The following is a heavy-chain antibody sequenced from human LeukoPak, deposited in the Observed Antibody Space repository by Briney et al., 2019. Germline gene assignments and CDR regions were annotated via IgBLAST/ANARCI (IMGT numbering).Heavy chain of an antibody. CDR1: GGSISSSSYY. V-gene: IGHV4-39*02. Sequence: SETLSLTCTVSGGSISSSSYYWGWIRQPPGKGLEWIGSIYYSGSTYYNPSLKSRVTISVDTSKNHFSLKLSSVTAADTAVYYCAGTYCSGGSCHDPFDYWGQGTLVTVSS. CDR3: AGTYCSGGSCHDPFDY. D-gene: IGHD2-15*01. CDR2: IYYSGST. J-gene: IGHJ4*02.